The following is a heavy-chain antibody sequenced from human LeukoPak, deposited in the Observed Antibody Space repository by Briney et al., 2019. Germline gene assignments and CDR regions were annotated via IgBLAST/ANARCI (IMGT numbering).Heavy chain of an antibody. Sequence: GGSLRLSCATSGFTFSGYWMNWVRQAPGKGLEWMANIKQDGSEEYYADSVKGRFTISRDNAKNSLSLEMNSLRAEDTAVYYCVRLRYCGSSHYFDYWGQGTLVTVSS. CDR3: VRLRYCGSSHYFDY. CDR2: IKQDGSEE. J-gene: IGHJ4*02. CDR1: GFTFSGYW. D-gene: IGHD3-9*01. V-gene: IGHV3-7*01.